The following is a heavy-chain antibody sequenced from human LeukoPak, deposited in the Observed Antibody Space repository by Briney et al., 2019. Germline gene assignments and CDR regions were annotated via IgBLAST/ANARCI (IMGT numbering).Heavy chain of an antibody. CDR1: GFTFSTYG. CDR3: ARAVGPFDF. J-gene: IGHJ3*01. CDR2: IWYDGSIK. Sequence: GGSLRLSCAASGFTFSTYGMHWVRQAPGKGLEWMAVIWYDGSIKYYGDSVKGRFTISRDNSKNTLYLQMNSLRAEDTAMYYCARAVGPFDFWGPGTLVIVSS. V-gene: IGHV3-33*01.